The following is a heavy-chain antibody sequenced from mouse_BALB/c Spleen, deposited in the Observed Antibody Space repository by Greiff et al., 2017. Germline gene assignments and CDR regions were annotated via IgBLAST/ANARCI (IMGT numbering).Heavy chain of an antibody. CDR1: GFTFSSFG. Sequence: EVMLVESGGGLVQPGGSRKLSCAASGFTFSSFGMHWVRQAPEKGLEWVAYISSGSSTIYYADTVKGRFTISRDNPKNTLFLQMTSLRSEDTAMYYCARHYYGYGVYVDYWGQGTTLTVSS. J-gene: IGHJ2*01. D-gene: IGHD1-2*01. CDR2: ISSGSSTI. V-gene: IGHV5-17*02. CDR3: ARHYYGYGVYVDY.